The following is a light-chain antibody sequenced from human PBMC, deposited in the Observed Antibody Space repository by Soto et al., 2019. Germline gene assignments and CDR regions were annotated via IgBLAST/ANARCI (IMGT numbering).Light chain of an antibody. CDR3: QEYGSSPIT. CDR1: QSVSSSQ. J-gene: IGKJ5*01. Sequence: MVLTQSPGTLSLSPGEGPTLSCRASQSVSSSQLACYHQKPGQAPSIILYGASNRATGIPDRFSGSGSGTDCTLTISRLEPEDVAVYYCQEYGSSPITFGQGTRLEIK. V-gene: IGKV3-20*01. CDR2: GAS.